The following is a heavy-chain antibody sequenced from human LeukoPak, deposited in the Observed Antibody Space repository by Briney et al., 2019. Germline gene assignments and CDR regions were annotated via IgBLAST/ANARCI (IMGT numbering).Heavy chain of an antibody. Sequence: GGSLRLSYAASGFTFSSYSMNWVRQAPGKGLEWVSSISSSSSYIYYADSVKGRFTISRDNAKNSLYLQMNSLRAEDTAVYYCARDGDSSGYLAPRLDYWGQGTLVTVSS. CDR1: GFTFSSYS. CDR2: ISSSSSYI. D-gene: IGHD3-22*01. V-gene: IGHV3-21*01. CDR3: ARDGDSSGYLAPRLDY. J-gene: IGHJ4*02.